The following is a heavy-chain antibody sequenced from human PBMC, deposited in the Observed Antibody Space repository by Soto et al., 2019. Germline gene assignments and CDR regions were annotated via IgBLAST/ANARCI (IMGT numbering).Heavy chain of an antibody. Sequence: EVQLVESGGGLVQPGGSLRLSCAASGFTFSNYWMQWVRQAPGKGLVWVSRINPDGSSIKYADSVKGRFNISRDNAKNTLYLQMNSLRAEDTAVYYCARDRNWEFDYWGQGTLVTVSS. CDR2: INPDGSSI. V-gene: IGHV3-74*03. D-gene: IGHD7-27*01. CDR1: GFTFSNYW. J-gene: IGHJ4*02. CDR3: ARDRNWEFDY.